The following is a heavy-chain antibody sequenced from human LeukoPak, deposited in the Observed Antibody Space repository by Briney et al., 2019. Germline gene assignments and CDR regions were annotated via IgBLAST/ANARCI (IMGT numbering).Heavy chain of an antibody. V-gene: IGHV4-4*02. J-gene: IGHJ5*02. Sequence: SGTLSLTCAVSGGSISSSNWWSWVRQPPGKGLEWIGEIYHSGSTNYNPSLKSRVTISVDKSKNQFSLKLSSVTAADTAMYYCARDLATMVRGVEGGYNWFDPWGQGTLVTVSS. CDR1: GGSISSSNW. CDR2: IYHSGST. D-gene: IGHD3-10*01. CDR3: ARDLATMVRGVEGGYNWFDP.